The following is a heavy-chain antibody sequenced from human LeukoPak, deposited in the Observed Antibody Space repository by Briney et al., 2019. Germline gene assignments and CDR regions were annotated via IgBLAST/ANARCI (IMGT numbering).Heavy chain of an antibody. CDR1: GYNFTNYW. V-gene: IGHV5-10-1*01. J-gene: IGHJ4*02. Sequence: RGESLKISCQASGYNFTNYWISWVRQMPGKGLEWMGTIDPSDSYNNYSPSFQGHVTISADKSISTAYLQWSSLKASDTAMYYCARAYSRSRFDYWGQGTLVTVSS. CDR3: ARAYSRSRFDY. CDR2: IDPSDSYN. D-gene: IGHD6-6*01.